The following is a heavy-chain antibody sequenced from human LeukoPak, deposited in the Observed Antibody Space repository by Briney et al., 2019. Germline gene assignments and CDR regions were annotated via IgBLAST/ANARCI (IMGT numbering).Heavy chain of an antibody. CDR3: TTDYDYVWGSYRPFDY. V-gene: IGHV3-15*01. CDR2: IKSKTDGGTT. D-gene: IGHD3-16*02. CDR1: GFTFSNAW. J-gene: IGHJ4*02. Sequence: GGSLRLSCAASGFTFSNAWMSWVRQAPGKGLEWVGRIKSKTDGGTTDYAAPVKGRFTISRDDLKNTLYLQMNSLKTEDTAVYYCTTDYDYVWGSYRPFDYWGQGTLVTVSS.